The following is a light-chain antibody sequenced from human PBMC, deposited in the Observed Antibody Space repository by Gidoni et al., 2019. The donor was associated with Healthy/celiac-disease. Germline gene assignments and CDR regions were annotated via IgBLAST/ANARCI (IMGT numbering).Light chain of an antibody. CDR1: QSVSSSY. J-gene: IGKJ3*01. CDR2: GAS. Sequence: EIVLTQSPGTLSLSPGERATLSCRASQSVSSSYLAWYQQKPGQAPRLLIYGASSRATGIPDRFSGSGSGTDFTLTISRLEPEDFAVYYCQQHGSSPFTFXPXTKVDIK. CDR3: QQHGSSPFT. V-gene: IGKV3-20*01.